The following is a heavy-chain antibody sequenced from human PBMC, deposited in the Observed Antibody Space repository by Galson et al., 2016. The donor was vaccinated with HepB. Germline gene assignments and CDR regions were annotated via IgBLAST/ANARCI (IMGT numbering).Heavy chain of an antibody. J-gene: IGHJ5*02. CDR2: IKPDGSEK. CDR1: GFRFSDYW. CDR3: AKVMGYCSGGSCFGLPIDT. D-gene: IGHD2-15*01. Sequence: SLRLSCAASGFRFSDYWMTWVRQAPGKGLEWVANIKPDGSEKFYLDSVRGRFTISRDNAKDSLYLQVNSLRAEDTAVYYCAKVMGYCSGGSCFGLPIDTWGQGTLVTVSS. V-gene: IGHV3-7*01.